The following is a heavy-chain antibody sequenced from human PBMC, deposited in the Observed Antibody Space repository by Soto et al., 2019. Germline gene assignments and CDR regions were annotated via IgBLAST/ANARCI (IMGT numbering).Heavy chain of an antibody. Sequence: ASVKVSCKASGYTFTSYAMHWVRQAPGQRLEWMGWINAGNGNTKYSQKFQGRVTITRDTSASTAYMELSSLRSEDTAVYYCASAIVVVPAAIPETAYYYGMDVWGQGTTVTVSS. J-gene: IGHJ6*02. D-gene: IGHD2-2*01. CDR1: GYTFTSYA. CDR3: ASAIVVVPAAIPETAYYYGMDV. CDR2: INAGNGNT. V-gene: IGHV1-3*01.